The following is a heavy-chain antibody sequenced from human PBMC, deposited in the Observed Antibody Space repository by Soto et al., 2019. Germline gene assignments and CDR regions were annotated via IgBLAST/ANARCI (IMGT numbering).Heavy chain of an antibody. J-gene: IGHJ3*02. CDR2: IKSKTDGGTT. CDR3: TTEGSSGWYGDAFDI. D-gene: IGHD6-19*01. CDR1: GFTFSNAW. V-gene: IGHV3-15*01. Sequence: PGGSLRLSCAASGFTFSNAWMSWVRQAPGKGLEWVGRIKSKTDGGTTDYAAPVKGRFTISRDDSKNTLYLQMNSLKTEDTAVYYCTTEGSSGWYGDAFDIWGQGTMVTVSS.